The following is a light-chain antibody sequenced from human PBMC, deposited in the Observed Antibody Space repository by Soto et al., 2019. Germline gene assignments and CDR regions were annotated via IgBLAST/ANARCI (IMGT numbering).Light chain of an antibody. CDR1: QGISSY. Sequence: DIPLTQSPSFLSASVGDRVTITCRASQGISSYLAWYQQKPGKAPKLLIYAASTLQSGVPSRFSGSGSGTGFTLTISSLQPEDFATYYCQQLNSYPLLTFGGGTKVEIK. CDR3: QQLNSYPLLT. V-gene: IGKV1-9*01. CDR2: AAS. J-gene: IGKJ4*01.